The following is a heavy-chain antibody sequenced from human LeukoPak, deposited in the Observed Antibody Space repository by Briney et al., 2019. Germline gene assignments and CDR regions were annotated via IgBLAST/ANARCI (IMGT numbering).Heavy chain of an antibody. V-gene: IGHV3-23*01. CDR1: GFSFGNYA. J-gene: IGHJ5*01. D-gene: IGHD2-21*01. CDR3: VKDPRDTYCQNWFVS. Sequence: GGSLRLSCVASGFSFGNYAMSWVRQAPGKGLQWVSQISGTGGATWYAGFARDRFTISRDNSKKTLYLQMSGLRSQETAMYYCVKDPRDTYCQNWFVSWGQGTLLIVSS. CDR2: ISGTGGAT.